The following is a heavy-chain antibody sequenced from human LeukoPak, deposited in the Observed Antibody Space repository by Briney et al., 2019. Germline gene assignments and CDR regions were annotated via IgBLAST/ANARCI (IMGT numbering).Heavy chain of an antibody. V-gene: IGHV1-2*02. CDR1: GYTFTGYY. D-gene: IGHD5-24*01. CDR2: INPNSGGT. CDR3: ARGEMSTITIDY. Sequence: ASVKVSCKPSGYTFTGYYLHWVRQAPGQGLEWMGWINPNSGGTNYAQKFQGRVTMTGDSSISTAFMELGRLRSDDTAMYYCARGEMSTITIDYWGQGTLVTVSS. J-gene: IGHJ4*02.